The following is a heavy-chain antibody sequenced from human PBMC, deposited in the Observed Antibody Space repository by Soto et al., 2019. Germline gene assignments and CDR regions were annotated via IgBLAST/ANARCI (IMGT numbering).Heavy chain of an antibody. CDR3: AKDRQRGLFGEGSFDM. CDR2: ISWNTFTT. Sequence: EVQLVESGGGLVHPGRSLRLSCAASGFTFNDYAMHWVRQVPGKGLEWVSGISWNTFTTGYADSVEGRFTISRDNAKNSLYLQMNSLRDEDTALYYCAKDRQRGLFGEGSFDMWGQGTMVTVSS. J-gene: IGHJ3*02. D-gene: IGHD3-10*02. CDR1: GFTFNDYA. V-gene: IGHV3-9*01.